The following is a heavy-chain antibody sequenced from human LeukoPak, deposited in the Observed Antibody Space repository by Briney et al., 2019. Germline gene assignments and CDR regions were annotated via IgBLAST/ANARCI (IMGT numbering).Heavy chain of an antibody. V-gene: IGHV4-4*02. CDR2: IYHSGST. D-gene: IGHD2-15*01. CDR1: GGSISGSNW. Sequence: SETLSLTCAVSGGSISGSNWWSWVRQPPGKGLEWIGEIYHSGSTNYNPPLKSRVTISVDKSKNQFSLKLSSVTAADTAVYYCARASYCSGGSCYSTPFDYWGQGTLVTVSS. J-gene: IGHJ4*02. CDR3: ARASYCSGGSCYSTPFDY.